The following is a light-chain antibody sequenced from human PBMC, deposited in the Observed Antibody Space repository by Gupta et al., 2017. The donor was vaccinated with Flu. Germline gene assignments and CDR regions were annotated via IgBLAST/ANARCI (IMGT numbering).Light chain of an antibody. Sequence: QSVLTQPPSASGAPGHRVTISCTASSSNIGAGYDVHWYQQLPGTAPKLLIYGNSNRPSGVPDRFSGSKSGTSASLAITGLQAEDEADYYCQSYDSSLSGYVFGTGTKVTVL. CDR2: GNS. CDR3: QSYDSSLSGYV. J-gene: IGLJ1*01. V-gene: IGLV1-40*01. CDR1: SSNIGAGYD.